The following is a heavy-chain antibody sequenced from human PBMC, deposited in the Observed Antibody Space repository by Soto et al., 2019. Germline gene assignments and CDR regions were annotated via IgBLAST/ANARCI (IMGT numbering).Heavy chain of an antibody. CDR3: ARDVYCGGDCYSADAFDI. Sequence: GGSLRLSCAASGFTFSSYSMNWVRQAPGKGLEWVSSISSSSSYIYYAGSVKGRFTISRDNAKNSLYLQMNSLRAEDTAVDYCARDVYCGGDCYSADAFDIWGQGTMVTVSS. CDR1: GFTFSSYS. CDR2: ISSSSSYI. J-gene: IGHJ3*02. D-gene: IGHD2-21*01. V-gene: IGHV3-21*01.